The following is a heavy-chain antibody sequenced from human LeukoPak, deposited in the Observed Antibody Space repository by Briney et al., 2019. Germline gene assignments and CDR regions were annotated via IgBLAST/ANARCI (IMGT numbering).Heavy chain of an antibody. Sequence: GGSLRLSCAASGFTFSSYGMHWVRQAPGKGLEWVSYISSSSSSIYYADSVKGRFTNSRDNAKNSLYLQMNSLRAEDTAVYYCARDQGESYYYYGMDVWGQGTTVTVSS. CDR3: ARDQGESYYYYGMDV. D-gene: IGHD3-10*01. J-gene: IGHJ6*02. V-gene: IGHV3-48*04. CDR1: GFTFSSYG. CDR2: ISSSSSSI.